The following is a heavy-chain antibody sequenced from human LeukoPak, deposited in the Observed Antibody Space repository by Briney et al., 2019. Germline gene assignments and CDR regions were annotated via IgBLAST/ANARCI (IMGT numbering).Heavy chain of an antibody. CDR1: GDSVSSNSAA. Sequence: SQTLSLTCAISGDSVSSNSAAWNWIRQSPSRGLEWLGRTYYRSKWYNDYAVSVKSRITINPDTSKNQFSLQLNSVTPEDTAVYYCARDPYSSSWSNYYYYGMDVWGRGTTVTVSS. D-gene: IGHD6-13*01. CDR3: ARDPYSSSWSNYYYYGMDV. V-gene: IGHV6-1*01. J-gene: IGHJ6*02. CDR2: TYYRSKWYN.